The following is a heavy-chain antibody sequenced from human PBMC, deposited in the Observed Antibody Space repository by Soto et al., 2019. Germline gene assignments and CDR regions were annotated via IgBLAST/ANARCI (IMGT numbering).Heavy chain of an antibody. D-gene: IGHD6-19*01. Sequence: ASVKVSCKASGYTFTSYYMHWVRQAPGQGLEWMGIINPSGGSTSYAQKFQGRVTMTRDTSTSTVYMELSSLRSEDTAVYYFARKGWLDAFDIWGQGTMVTVSS. V-gene: IGHV1-46*01. CDR3: ARKGWLDAFDI. CDR2: INPSGGST. J-gene: IGHJ3*02. CDR1: GYTFTSYY.